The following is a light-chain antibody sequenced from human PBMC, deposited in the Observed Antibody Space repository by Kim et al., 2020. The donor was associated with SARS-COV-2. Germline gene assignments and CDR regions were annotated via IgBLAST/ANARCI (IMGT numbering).Light chain of an antibody. CDR1: KCGNKY. Sequence: SPGLTVTCTCSSVKCGNKYACWYQPQPGPSPVLVIYKNSQRPSAVPVRFSGSKSGTTATLTISRPQAVDEADYYCPAWDSSTVVFGGGTQLTVL. CDR3: PAWDSSTVV. CDR2: KNS. V-gene: IGLV3-1*01. J-gene: IGLJ2*01.